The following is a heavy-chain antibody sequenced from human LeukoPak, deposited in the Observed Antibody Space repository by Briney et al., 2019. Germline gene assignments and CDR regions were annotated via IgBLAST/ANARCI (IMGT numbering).Heavy chain of an antibody. CDR2: INHSGST. J-gene: IGHJ4*02. CDR3: ARGDCSSNSCYIVDY. V-gene: IGHV4-34*01. CDR1: GGSFSGYY. D-gene: IGHD2-2*02. Sequence: PSETLSLTCAVYGGSFSGYYWSWIRQPPGKGLEWIGEINHSGSTNYNPSLKSRVTISVDTSKNQFSLKLSSVTAADTAVYYCARGDCSSNSCYIVDYWGQGTLVTVSS.